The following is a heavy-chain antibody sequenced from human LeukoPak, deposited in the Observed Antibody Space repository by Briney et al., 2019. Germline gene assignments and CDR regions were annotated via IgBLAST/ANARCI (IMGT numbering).Heavy chain of an antibody. Sequence: PSETLSLTCTVSGDSISSSNYYWGWIRQPPGKGLEWIGSIYNSGTTYYNPSLKSRVTISVDTSKNQFSLKVTSVTAADTAVYYCARLKGAAGTDYWGQGTLVTVSS. CDR2: IYNSGTT. CDR3: ARLKGAAGTDY. J-gene: IGHJ4*02. D-gene: IGHD6-13*01. V-gene: IGHV4-39*01. CDR1: GDSISSSNYY.